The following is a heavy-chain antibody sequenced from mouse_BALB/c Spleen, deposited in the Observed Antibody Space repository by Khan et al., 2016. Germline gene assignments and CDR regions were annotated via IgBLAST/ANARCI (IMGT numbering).Heavy chain of an antibody. CDR1: GYSITSGYA. CDR3: ARDYFGSSFFDY. J-gene: IGHJ2*01. Sequence: EVKLLESGPGLVKPSQSLSLTCTVTGYSITSGYAWNWIRQFPGNKLEWMGYINYSGSTTYNPSLKSQISINRETSKNQFFLQLKSVTTEDTATYYCARDYFGSSFFDYWGQGTTLTVSS. CDR2: INYSGST. D-gene: IGHD1-1*01. V-gene: IGHV3-2*02.